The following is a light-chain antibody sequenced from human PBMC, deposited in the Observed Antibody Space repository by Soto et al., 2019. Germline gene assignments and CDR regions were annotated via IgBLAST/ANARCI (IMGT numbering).Light chain of an antibody. V-gene: IGKV1-39*01. CDR1: QGISNY. J-gene: IGKJ3*01. Sequence: DLQMTQSASFLSASVGDIITITCRASQGISNYLAWYQQKPGKAPNLLIYAASILQPGVPSRFSGSGSGTDFTLTSSSLQPEDFATYYCQQGYRTPFTFGPGTKVDIK. CDR3: QQGYRTPFT. CDR2: AAS.